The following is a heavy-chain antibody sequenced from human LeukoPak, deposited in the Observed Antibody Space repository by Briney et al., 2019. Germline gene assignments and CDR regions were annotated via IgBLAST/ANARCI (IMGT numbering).Heavy chain of an antibody. J-gene: IGHJ3*02. CDR2: INHSGST. CDR3: ARDSSAPYYDFWSGSGRHAFDI. D-gene: IGHD3-3*01. V-gene: IGHV4-34*01. CDR1: GVSFTGYY. Sequence: SETLSLTCALYGVSFTGYYWRWIRQPPGKGLEWIGEINHSGSTKYNPSLKSRVTISVDTSTKQFFLRLTSVTAADTAVYYCARDSSAPYYDFWSGSGRHAFDIWGQGTMVTVSS.